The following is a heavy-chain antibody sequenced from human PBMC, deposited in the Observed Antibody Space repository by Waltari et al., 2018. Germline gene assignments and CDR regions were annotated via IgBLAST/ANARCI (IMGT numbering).Heavy chain of an antibody. D-gene: IGHD6-19*01. J-gene: IGHJ4*02. CDR3: AREVTGWPPYYDH. CDR2: INPRNGNI. V-gene: IGHV1-3*01. Sequence: QVQLLQSGTGVKRPGASVKVSCKASGYSFTGNAIDWVRQAPGQSLEWMGWINPRNGNIRYSQKFQGRVTLSRDTSSNTGYMELRGLRSEDTAIYYCAREVTGWPPYYDHWGQGILVTVSS. CDR1: GYSFTGNA.